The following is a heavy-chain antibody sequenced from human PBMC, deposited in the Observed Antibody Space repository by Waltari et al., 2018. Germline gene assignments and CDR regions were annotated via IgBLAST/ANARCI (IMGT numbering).Heavy chain of an antibody. J-gene: IGHJ5*02. Sequence: QVQLVQSGAEVKKPGASVKVCCKASGYTFTSYDINWVRQDTGQGLEWMGWMNPNSGNTGYAQKFQGRVTMTRNTSISTAYMELSSLRSEDTAVYYCAREYYYDSSGYYSNWFDPWGHGTLVTVSS. CDR3: AREYYYDSSGYYSNWFDP. D-gene: IGHD3-22*01. V-gene: IGHV1-8*01. CDR2: MNPNSGNT. CDR1: GYTFTSYD.